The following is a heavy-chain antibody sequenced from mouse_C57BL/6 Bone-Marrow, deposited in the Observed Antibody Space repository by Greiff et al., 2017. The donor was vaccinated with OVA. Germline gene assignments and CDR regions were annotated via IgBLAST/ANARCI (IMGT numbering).Heavy chain of an antibody. CDR1: GFTFSDSG. J-gene: IGHJ4*01. CDR3: ARGGYYAMDY. Sequence: DVMLVESGGGLVKPGGSLKLSCAASGFTFSDSGMHWVRQAPEKGLEWVAYISSGSSTIYYADTVKGRFTISRDNAKNTLFLQMTSLRSEDTAMYYCARGGYYAMDYWGQGTSVTVSS. CDR2: ISSGSSTI. V-gene: IGHV5-17*01.